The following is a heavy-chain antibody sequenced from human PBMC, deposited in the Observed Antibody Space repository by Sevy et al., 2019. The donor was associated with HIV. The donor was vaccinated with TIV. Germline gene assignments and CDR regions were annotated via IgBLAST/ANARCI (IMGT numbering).Heavy chain of an antibody. D-gene: IGHD3-9*01. V-gene: IGHV3-7*01. CDR1: GFTFSSYW. CDR3: ARDELRYFDWLLSPLDY. Sequence: GGSLRLSCAASGFTFSSYWMSWVRQAPGKGLEWVANIKQDGSEKYYVDTVKGRVTISRDNAKNSLYLQMNSLRAEDTAVYYCARDELRYFDWLLSPLDYWGQGTLVTVSS. CDR2: IKQDGSEK. J-gene: IGHJ4*02.